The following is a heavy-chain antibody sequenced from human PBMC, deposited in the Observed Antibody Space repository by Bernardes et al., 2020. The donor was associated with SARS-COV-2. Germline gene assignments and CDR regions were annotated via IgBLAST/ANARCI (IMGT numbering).Heavy chain of an antibody. V-gene: IGHV4-4*02. Sequence: SETLSLTCAVSGGSIRSSYWWSWVRQPPGKGLEWIGEIYYSGSTNYNPSLKSRVIISVDTSNNQFSLKLSSVTAADTAVYYCARVEYFYDSSVYLYAFDYWGQGTLVTVSS. CDR1: GGSIRSSYW. J-gene: IGHJ4*02. CDR3: ARVEYFYDSSVYLYAFDY. D-gene: IGHD3-22*01. CDR2: IYYSGST.